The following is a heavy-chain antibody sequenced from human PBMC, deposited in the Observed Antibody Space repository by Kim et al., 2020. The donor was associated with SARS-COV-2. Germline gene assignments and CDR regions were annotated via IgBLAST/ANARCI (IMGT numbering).Heavy chain of an antibody. CDR2: ISSSSSYI. D-gene: IGHD3-3*01. J-gene: IGHJ6*02. V-gene: IGHV3-21*01. CDR3: ARDGGITIFGVVTADYGMDV. CDR1: GFTFSSYS. Sequence: GGSLRLSCAASGFTFSSYSMNWVRQAPGKGLEWVSSISSSSSYIYYADSVKGRFTISRDNAKNSLYLQMNSLRAEDTAVYYCARDGGITIFGVVTADYGMDVWGQETTVTVSS.